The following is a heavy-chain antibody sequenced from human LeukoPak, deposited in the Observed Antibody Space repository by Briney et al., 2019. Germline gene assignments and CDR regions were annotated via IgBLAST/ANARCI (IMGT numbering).Heavy chain of an antibody. Sequence: GGSLRLSCAASGFTFSSYAMHWVRQAPGKGLEWVAVISYDGSNKYYADSVKGRFTISRDNSKNTLYLQMNSLRAEDTAVYYCAREGRREFDYWGQGTLVIVSS. D-gene: IGHD1-26*01. J-gene: IGHJ4*02. CDR2: ISYDGSNK. CDR1: GFTFSSYA. V-gene: IGHV3-30-3*01. CDR3: AREGRREFDY.